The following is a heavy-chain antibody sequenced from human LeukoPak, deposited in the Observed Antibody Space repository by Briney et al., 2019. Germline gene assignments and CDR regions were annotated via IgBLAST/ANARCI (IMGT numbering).Heavy chain of an antibody. V-gene: IGHV4-31*03. CDR1: GGSISSGGYY. CDR3: ARGPKNYDFWSGFPSFDY. Sequence: SETLSLTCTVSGGSISSGGYYWSWIRQHPGKGLEWIGYIYYSGSTYYNPSLKSRVTISVDTSKNQFSLKLSSVTAADTAVYYCARGPKNYDFWSGFPSFDYWGHGTLVTVSS. D-gene: IGHD3-3*01. CDR2: IYYSGST. J-gene: IGHJ4*01.